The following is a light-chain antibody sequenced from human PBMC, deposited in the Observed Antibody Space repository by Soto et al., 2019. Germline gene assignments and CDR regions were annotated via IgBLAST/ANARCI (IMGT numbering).Light chain of an antibody. CDR1: QSVDNN. CDR2: GAS. J-gene: IGKJ1*01. Sequence: EIVMTQSPATLSVSPGERATHSCRASQSVDNNLAWYQQKPSQAPRLLIFGASSRATGIPTRFSGSGSGTDFALTISSLQSEDFAVYSCQQYKNWPPWTFGQGTKVDIK. V-gene: IGKV3-15*01. CDR3: QQYKNWPPWT.